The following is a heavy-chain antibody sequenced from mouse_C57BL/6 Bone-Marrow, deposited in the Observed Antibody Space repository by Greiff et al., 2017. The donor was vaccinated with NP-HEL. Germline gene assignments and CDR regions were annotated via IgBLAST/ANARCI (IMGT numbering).Heavy chain of an antibody. D-gene: IGHD4-1*01. Sequence: VQLQQSGAELVRPGASVKLSCTASGFNITDDYMHWVKQRPEQGLEWIGWIDPENGDTEYASKFQGKATITVDTSSNTAYLQLSSLTSEDTAVYYCTSSGGFAYWGQGAMVTVSA. V-gene: IGHV14-4*01. CDR1: GFNITDDY. CDR2: IDPENGDT. J-gene: IGHJ3*01. CDR3: TSSGGFAY.